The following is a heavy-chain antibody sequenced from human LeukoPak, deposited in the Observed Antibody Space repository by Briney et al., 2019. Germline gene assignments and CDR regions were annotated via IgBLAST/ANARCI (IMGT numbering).Heavy chain of an antibody. D-gene: IGHD3-3*01. Sequence: GASVKVSCKASGYTFTCYGISWVRQAPGQGLEWMGWISAYNGNTNYAQKLQGRVTMTTDTSTSTAYMELRSLRSDDMAVYYCARSVLRFLEWLLFMDVWGKGTTVTVSS. CDR3: ARSVLRFLEWLLFMDV. J-gene: IGHJ6*03. V-gene: IGHV1-18*03. CDR2: ISAYNGNT. CDR1: GYTFTCYG.